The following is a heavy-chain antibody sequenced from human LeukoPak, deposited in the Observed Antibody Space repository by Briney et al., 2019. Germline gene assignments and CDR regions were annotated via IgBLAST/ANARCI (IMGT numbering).Heavy chain of an antibody. Sequence: GGSLRLSCAASGFTFSSYWMSWVRQAPGKGLECVANIKEDGSEEYYVDSVKGRFSISRDNAKNSLYLQMNSLRAEDTAVYYCARDWSAGNPYRAFDLWGKGTMVTVSS. CDR2: IKEDGSEE. CDR3: ARDWSAGNPYRAFDL. V-gene: IGHV3-7*01. CDR1: GFTFSSYW. J-gene: IGHJ3*01. D-gene: IGHD6-25*01.